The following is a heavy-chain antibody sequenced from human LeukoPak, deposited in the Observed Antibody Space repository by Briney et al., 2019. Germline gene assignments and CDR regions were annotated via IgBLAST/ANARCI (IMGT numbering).Heavy chain of an antibody. Sequence: SETLSLTCTVSGGSISSSSYYWGWIRQPPGKGLEWIGSIYYSGSTYYNPSLKSRVTISVDTSKNQFSLKLSSVTAADTAVYYCARGSQGDGDYLGPHYYYYYYMDVWGKGTTVTISS. CDR2: IYYSGST. V-gene: IGHV4-39*01. J-gene: IGHJ6*03. CDR3: ARGSQGDGDYLGPHYYYYYYMDV. D-gene: IGHD4-17*01. CDR1: GGSISSSSYY.